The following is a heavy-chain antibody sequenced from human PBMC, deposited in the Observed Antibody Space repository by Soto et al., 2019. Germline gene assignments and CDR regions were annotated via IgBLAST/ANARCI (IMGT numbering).Heavy chain of an antibody. V-gene: IGHV3-23*01. CDR1: GFTFSSYA. D-gene: IGHD3-22*01. J-gene: IGHJ5*02. CDR3: AKDPARGDYYDMFEP. Sequence: LRLSCAASGFTFSSYAMIWVRHSPGKGLEWVSAISGSGGSTYYADSVKGRFTISRDNSKNTLYLQMNSLRAEDTAVYYCAKDPARGDYYDMFEPWGQGTLVTVSS. CDR2: ISGSGGST.